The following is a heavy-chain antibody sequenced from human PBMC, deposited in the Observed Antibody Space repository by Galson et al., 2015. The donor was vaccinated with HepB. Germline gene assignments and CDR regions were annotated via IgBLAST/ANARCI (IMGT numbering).Heavy chain of an antibody. Sequence: SLRLSCAASGFTFSTYGMHWVRQAPGKGLEWVAMILYDGSNKDYADSVKGRFTISRDNPKNTLYLQMNSLRPDDTAVYYCAKGGGKYGSGSHFHYWGQGTRVTVSS. J-gene: IGHJ4*02. CDR3: AKGGGKYGSGSHFHY. D-gene: IGHD3-10*01. CDR1: GFTFSTYG. CDR2: ILYDGSNK. V-gene: IGHV3-30*18.